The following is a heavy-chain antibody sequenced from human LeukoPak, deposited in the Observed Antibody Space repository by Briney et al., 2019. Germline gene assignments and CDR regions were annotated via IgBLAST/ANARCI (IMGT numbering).Heavy chain of an antibody. Sequence: GESLKISCKGSGYRFTSYWIGWVRHMPGKGLQWLGIIYPGDSDTRYSPSFQGQVTISADKSISTAYLQWSSLKASDTAMYYCARHPANCGGDCYDYWGQGTLVTVSS. CDR3: ARHPANCGGDCYDY. D-gene: IGHD2-21*01. J-gene: IGHJ4*02. V-gene: IGHV5-51*01. CDR1: GYRFTSYW. CDR2: IYPGDSDT.